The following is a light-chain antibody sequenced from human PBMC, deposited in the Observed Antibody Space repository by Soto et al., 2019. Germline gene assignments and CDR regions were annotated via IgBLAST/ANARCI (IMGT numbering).Light chain of an antibody. CDR2: EVN. CDR3: SSYSSTSTPYV. J-gene: IGLJ1*01. CDR1: SSDVGSHNY. V-gene: IGLV2-14*01. Sequence: QSVLTQPPSVSGAPGQRVTISCTGSSSDVGSHNYVSWYQQHPGKAPKLIIFEVNSRPSGVSNRFSGSKSGSAASLTISGLQAEDEADYYCSSYSSTSTPYVFGGGTKVTVL.